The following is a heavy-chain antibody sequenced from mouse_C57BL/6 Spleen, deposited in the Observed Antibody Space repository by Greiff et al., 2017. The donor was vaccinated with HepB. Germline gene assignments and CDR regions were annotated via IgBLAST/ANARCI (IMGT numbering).Heavy chain of an antibody. Sequence: EVKLVESGGGLVQPGGSLSLSCAASGFTFTDYYMSWVRQPPGKALEWLGFIRNKANGYTTEYSASVKGRFTISRDNSQSILYLQMNALRAEDSATYYCARHSPGLLDYWGQGTTLTVSS. CDR3: ARHSPGLLDY. CDR1: GFTFTDYY. D-gene: IGHD2-2*01. CDR2: IRNKANGYTT. V-gene: IGHV7-3*01. J-gene: IGHJ2*01.